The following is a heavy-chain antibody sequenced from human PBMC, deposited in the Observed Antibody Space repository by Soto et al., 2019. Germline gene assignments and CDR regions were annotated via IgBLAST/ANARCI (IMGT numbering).Heavy chain of an antibody. D-gene: IGHD1-26*01. CDR3: ARSVGVTTLSYLDY. CDR1: GGTFSSYG. CDR2: IIPMFGTA. J-gene: IGHJ4*02. V-gene: IGHV1-69*13. Sequence: SVEVSCKAAGGTFSSYGISWVRQAPGQGLEWMGGIIPMFGTATHTQNFQGRLTITADESTSTAYMELSSLRSEDTAVYFCARSVGVTTLSYLDYWGQGTLVTVSS.